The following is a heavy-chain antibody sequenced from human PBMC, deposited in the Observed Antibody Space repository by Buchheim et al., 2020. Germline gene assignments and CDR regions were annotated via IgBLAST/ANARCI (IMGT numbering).Heavy chain of an antibody. CDR3: AKDRITMVRGVIISGKGYFDL. V-gene: IGHV3-23*01. D-gene: IGHD3-10*01. J-gene: IGHJ2*01. CDR2: TSGSDGAT. Sequence: EVQLLESGGGLVQPGGSLRLSCAASGFSFSTYPMAWVRQAPGKGLEWVSATSGSDGATYYADSVKGRFTISRDNSKNTLSLQMNSLRAEDTAVYYCAKDRITMVRGVIISGKGYFDLWGRGTL. CDR1: GFSFSTYP.